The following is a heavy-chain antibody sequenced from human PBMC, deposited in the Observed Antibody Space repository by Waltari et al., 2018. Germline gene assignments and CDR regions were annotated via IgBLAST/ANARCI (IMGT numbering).Heavy chain of an antibody. CDR1: GGSFGDYY. J-gene: IGHJ3*02. D-gene: IGHD3-9*01. Sequence: QVELQQWGAGLLKPSEPLSLTCGVYGGSFGDYYWHYSRQPPGRGLEWIGEINHSGATNYNPSLKSRVTMSVDTSRTQFSLTLSSVTAADTAVYYCARSRGYDSLTGSPRGAFDIWGHGTMVTVSA. CDR3: ARSRGYDSLTGSPRGAFDI. CDR2: INHSGAT. V-gene: IGHV4-34*01.